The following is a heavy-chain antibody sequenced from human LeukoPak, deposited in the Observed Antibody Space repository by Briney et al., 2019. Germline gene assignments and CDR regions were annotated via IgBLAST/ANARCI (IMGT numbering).Heavy chain of an antibody. CDR3: ARLLQGVAGTWGY. CDR1: GYSFTTYW. V-gene: IGHV5-51*01. J-gene: IGHJ4*02. CDR2: IYPGDSDT. D-gene: IGHD6-19*01. Sequence: GESLKISCKGSGYSFTTYWIAWVRQMPGKGLEWMGMIYPGDSDTRYSPSFQGQITISVDQSISIAYLQWSSLKASDTAMYYCARLLQGVAGTWGYWGQGTLVTV.